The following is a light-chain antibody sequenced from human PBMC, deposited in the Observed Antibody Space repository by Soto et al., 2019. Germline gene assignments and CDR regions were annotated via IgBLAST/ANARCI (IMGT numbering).Light chain of an antibody. CDR3: ETWDSNTHTV. V-gene: IGLV4-60*02. J-gene: IGLJ3*02. Sequence: QPVLTQSSSASASLGSSVKLTCTLSSGHSSYIIAWHQQQPGKAPRYLMKLEGSGSYNKGSGVPDRFSGSSSGADRYLTISNLRFEDEADYYCETWDSNTHTVFGGGTQLTVL. CDR1: SGHSSYI. CDR2: LEGSGSY.